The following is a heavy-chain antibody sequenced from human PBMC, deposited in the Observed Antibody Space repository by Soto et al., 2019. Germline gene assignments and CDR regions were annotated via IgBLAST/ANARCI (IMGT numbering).Heavy chain of an antibody. V-gene: IGHV1-69*13. CDR2: IVPFFKGT. CDR1: GGAFSSHA. CDR3: ARDVPLNYYDSTYFYYAMDV. D-gene: IGHD3-16*01. J-gene: IGHJ6*02. Sequence: GASVKVCCKASGGAFSSHAMRWVRQAPGQGLEWLGGIVPFFKGTKYAQKFQGRVTITADDSTSTAYMDLTSLRSEDTAVYYCARDVPLNYYDSTYFYYAMDVWGQGTTVTVSS.